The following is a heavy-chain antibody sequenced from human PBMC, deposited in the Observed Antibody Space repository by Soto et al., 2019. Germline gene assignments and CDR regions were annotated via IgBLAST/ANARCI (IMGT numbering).Heavy chain of an antibody. V-gene: IGHV2-5*01. CDR2: IYWNDDK. CDR1: GFSLSTSVVG. CDR3: AHSQVGIAAAEPADWFDP. J-gene: IGHJ5*02. Sequence: GPALVNRTHTLTLTCTFSGFSLSTSVVGVGWIRQPPGKSLELLALIYWNDDKRYSPSLKSRLTITKDTSKNQVVLTMNNMDHVDTATYYSAHSQVGIAAAEPADWFDPWGQGTLVTVYS. D-gene: IGHD6-13*01.